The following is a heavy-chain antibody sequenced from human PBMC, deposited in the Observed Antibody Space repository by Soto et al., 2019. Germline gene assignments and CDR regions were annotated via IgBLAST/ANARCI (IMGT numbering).Heavy chain of an antibody. V-gene: IGHV3-9*01. CDR1: GFTFDDYA. CDR2: ISWNSGSI. D-gene: IGHD2-8*01. Sequence: EVQLVESGGGLVQPGRSLRLSCAASGFTFDDYAMLWVRQAPGKGLEWVSGISWNSGSIGYADSVKGRFTISRDNAKNPLYLQINSLSDEDTALYYCAKDNDHETGIVLMVYATSWYYYGMDVWGQGTTVTVSS. CDR3: AKDNDHETGIVLMVYATSWYYYGMDV. J-gene: IGHJ6*02.